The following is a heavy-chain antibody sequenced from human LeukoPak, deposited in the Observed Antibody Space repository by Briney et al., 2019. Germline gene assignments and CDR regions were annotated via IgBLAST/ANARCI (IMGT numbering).Heavy chain of an antibody. CDR3: ARARRRTTVETAHYFDY. D-gene: IGHD4-17*01. V-gene: IGHV3-7*01. Sequence: PGGSLRLSCAASGFTSSSYWMTWVRQAPGKGLEWVANINQDGSEKYYVDSVKGRFTISRDNAKNSLYLQMNSLRAEDTAVYYCARARRRTTVETAHYFDYWGQGTLVTVSS. CDR2: INQDGSEK. CDR1: GFTSSSYW. J-gene: IGHJ4*02.